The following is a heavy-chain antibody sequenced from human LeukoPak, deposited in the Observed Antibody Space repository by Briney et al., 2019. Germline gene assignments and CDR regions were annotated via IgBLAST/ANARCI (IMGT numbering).Heavy chain of an antibody. Sequence: GGSLRLSCVASGFTFSSYWIHWVRQAPGKGLVWVSCISSDGKTTCYADSVKGRFTISRDNAKNTLYLQMNSLRAEDTAVYYCAKFSGTVLYYYYMDVWGKGTTVTVSS. CDR2: ISSDGKTT. CDR1: GFTFSSYW. CDR3: AKFSGTVLYYYYMDV. D-gene: IGHD1-1*01. J-gene: IGHJ6*03. V-gene: IGHV3-74*01.